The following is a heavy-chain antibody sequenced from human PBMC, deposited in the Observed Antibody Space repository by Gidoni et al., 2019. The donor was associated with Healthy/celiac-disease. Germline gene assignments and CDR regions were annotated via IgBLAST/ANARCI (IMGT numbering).Heavy chain of an antibody. CDR1: GFTFSSYW. CDR2: IKQDGSDK. Sequence: EVQLVESGGGLVQPGGSLRLSCAASGFTFSSYWMSWVRQAPGKGLEWVGNIKQDGSDKYYVDSVKGRFTISRDNAKNSLYLQMNSLRAEDTAVYYCARDGSRDGYNTFDYWGQGTLVTVSS. D-gene: IGHD5-12*01. CDR3: ARDGSRDGYNTFDY. J-gene: IGHJ4*02. V-gene: IGHV3-7*01.